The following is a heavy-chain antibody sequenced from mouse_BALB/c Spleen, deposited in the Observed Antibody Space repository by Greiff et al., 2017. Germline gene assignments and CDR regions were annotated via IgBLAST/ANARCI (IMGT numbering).Heavy chain of an antibody. CDR1: GFTFTDYY. Sequence: DVKLVESGGGLVQPGGSLRLSCATSGFTFTDYYMSWVRQPPGKALEWLGFIRNKANGYTTEYSASVKGRFTISRDNYQSILYLQMNTLRAEDSATYYWARAPSTTMTPDLDYWGQGTTLTVSS. J-gene: IGHJ2*01. CDR2: IRNKANGYTT. CDR3: ARAPSTTMTPDLDY. V-gene: IGHV7-3*02. D-gene: IGHD2-4*01.